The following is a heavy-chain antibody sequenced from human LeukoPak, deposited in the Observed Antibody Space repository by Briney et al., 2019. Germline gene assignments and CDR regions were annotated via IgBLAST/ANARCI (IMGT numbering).Heavy chain of an antibody. CDR2: ISSSSSYI. J-gene: IGHJ4*02. CDR1: GFTFSSYS. V-gene: IGHV3-21*01. CDR3: AASPGIAAAGTG. Sequence: GGSLRLSCAASGFTFSSYSMNWVRQAPGKGLEWVSSISSSSSYIYYADSVKGRFTISRDNAKNSQYLQMNSLRAEDTAVYYCAASPGIAAAGTGGGQGTLVTVSS. D-gene: IGHD6-13*01.